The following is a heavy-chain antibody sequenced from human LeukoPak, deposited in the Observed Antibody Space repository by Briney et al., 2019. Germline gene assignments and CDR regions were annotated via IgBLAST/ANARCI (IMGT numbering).Heavy chain of an antibody. D-gene: IGHD5-12*01. CDR1: GYTFTSYY. J-gene: IGHJ4*02. CDR3: YRERGGGYSGYDLDY. CDR2: INPSGGST. V-gene: IGHV1-46*01. Sequence: ASVKVSCKASGYTFTSYYMHWVRQAPGQGLEWMGIINPSGGSTSYAQKFQGRVTMTRDTSTSTVYMELSSLRSEDTAVYYFYRERGGGYSGYDLDYWGQGTLVTVSS.